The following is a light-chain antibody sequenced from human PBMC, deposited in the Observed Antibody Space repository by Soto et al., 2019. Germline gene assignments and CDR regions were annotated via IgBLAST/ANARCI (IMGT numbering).Light chain of an antibody. V-gene: IGKV3-20*01. Sequence: EIVLTQSPGTLSLSPGQRATLSCRASQTVLSDSLAWYQQRPGQAPRLLIFDTSSRATGVPDRFSGSGSGRDFTLTISRLDPEDFAFYYCQQYGGSNSFGGGTKLEIK. CDR2: DTS. CDR3: QQYGGSNS. J-gene: IGKJ4*01. CDR1: QTVLSDS.